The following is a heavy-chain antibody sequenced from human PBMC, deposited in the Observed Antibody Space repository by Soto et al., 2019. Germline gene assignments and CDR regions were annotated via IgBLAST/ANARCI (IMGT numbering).Heavy chain of an antibody. J-gene: IGHJ5*02. Sequence: SEALSLTCAVSSGSISSSNWWGWVRQPPGKGLERIGEIYHSGSTNYNPSLKSRVTISVDKSKNQFSLKLSSVTAADTAVYYCARDIAAVAGTGWFDPWGQGTLVTVSS. CDR3: ARDIAAVAGTGWFDP. CDR1: SGSISSSNW. CDR2: IYHSGST. V-gene: IGHV4-4*02. D-gene: IGHD6-19*01.